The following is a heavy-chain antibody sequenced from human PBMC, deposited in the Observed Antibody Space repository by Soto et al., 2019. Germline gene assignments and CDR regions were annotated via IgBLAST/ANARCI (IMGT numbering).Heavy chain of an antibody. CDR1: GGTFSSYA. CDR3: ARDRLDTAMVIDAFDI. V-gene: IGHV1-69*01. J-gene: IGHJ3*02. Sequence: QVQLVQSGAEVKKPGSSVKVSCKASGGTFSSYAISWVRQAPGQGLEWMGGIIPIFGTANYAQKFQGRVTITADESTSTAYMELSSLRSEDTAVYYCARDRLDTAMVIDAFDIWGQGTMVTVSS. CDR2: IIPIFGTA. D-gene: IGHD5-18*01.